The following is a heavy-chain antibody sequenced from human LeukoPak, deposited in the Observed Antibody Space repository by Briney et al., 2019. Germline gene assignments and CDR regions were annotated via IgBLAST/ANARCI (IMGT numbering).Heavy chain of an antibody. V-gene: IGHV1-2*02. CDR2: INPNSGGT. CDR3: ARDDDSYCSGGSCYRH. J-gene: IGHJ4*02. D-gene: IGHD2-15*01. CDR1: GYTFTGHY. Sequence: ASVKVSCKASGYTFTGHYMHWVRQAPGQGLEWMGWINPNSGGTNYAQKFQGRVTMTRDTSISTAYMELSRLRSDDTAVYYCARDDDSYCSGGSCYRHWGQGTLVTVSS.